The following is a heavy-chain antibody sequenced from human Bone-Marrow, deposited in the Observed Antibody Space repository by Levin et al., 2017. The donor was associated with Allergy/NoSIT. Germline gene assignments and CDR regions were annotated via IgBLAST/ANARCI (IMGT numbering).Heavy chain of an antibody. CDR3: ARSLYSGSYYFGF. Sequence: GESLKISCAASGFTVRSLYMHWVRQGPGKGPEWVSTIYSTGRTDYVDSVKGRFTISRDDSKNTVNLQLNSLRVEDTAIYYCARSLYSGSYYFGFWGQGTLVTVSS. CDR1: GFTVRSLY. D-gene: IGHD1-26*01. J-gene: IGHJ4*02. V-gene: IGHV3-53*01. CDR2: IYSTGRT.